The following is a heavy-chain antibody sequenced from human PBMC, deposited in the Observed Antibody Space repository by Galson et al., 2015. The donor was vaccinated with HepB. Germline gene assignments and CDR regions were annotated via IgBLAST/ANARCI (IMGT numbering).Heavy chain of an antibody. V-gene: IGHV3-74*01. J-gene: IGHJ4*02. CDR1: GFTFSSYW. Sequence: SLRLSCAASGFTFSSYWMHWVRQAPGKGLVWVSRINSDGSSTSYADSVKGRFTISRDNAKNTLYLQMNSLRAEDTAVYYCARAGIAVAAPEDYWGQGTLVTVSS. CDR2: INSDGSST. CDR3: ARAGIAVAAPEDY. D-gene: IGHD6-19*01.